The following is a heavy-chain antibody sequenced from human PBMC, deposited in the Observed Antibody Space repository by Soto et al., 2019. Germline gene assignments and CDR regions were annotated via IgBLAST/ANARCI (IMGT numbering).Heavy chain of an antibody. V-gene: IGHV1-69*13. CDR2: IIPIFGKA. CDR1: GGTFSRYA. Sequence: SVKVSCKASGGTFSRYAIDWVRQAPGQGLEWMGGIIPIFGKANYAQKFQGRITITADESTSTAYMELRSLRSEDTAVYYCARTKANKWFDPWGQGTLVTVSS. CDR3: ARTKANKWFDP. J-gene: IGHJ5*02. D-gene: IGHD1-26*01.